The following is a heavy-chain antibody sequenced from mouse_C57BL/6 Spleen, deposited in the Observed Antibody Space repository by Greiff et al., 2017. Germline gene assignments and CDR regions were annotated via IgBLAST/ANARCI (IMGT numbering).Heavy chain of an antibody. CDR2: ISYDGSN. Sequence: DVQLQESGPGLVKPSQSLSLTCSVTGYSITSGYYWNWIRQFPGNKLEWMGYISYDGSNNYNPSLKNRISITRDTSKNQFFLKLNSVTTEDTATYYWARGGYDDYDGRYWFAYWGQGTLVTVSA. D-gene: IGHD2-4*01. J-gene: IGHJ3*01. V-gene: IGHV3-6*01. CDR1: GYSITSGYY. CDR3: ARGGYDDYDGRYWFAY.